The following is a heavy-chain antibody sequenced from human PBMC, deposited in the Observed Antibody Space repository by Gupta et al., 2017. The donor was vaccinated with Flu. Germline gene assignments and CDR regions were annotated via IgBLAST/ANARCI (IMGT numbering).Heavy chain of an antibody. Sequence: EVQLVESGGGLVQPGGSLRLSCAASGFPFSNYWMHWVRQAPGKGLVWVSRINSDGSSTTYADSVKGRFTISRDNAKNTLYLQMNSLRAEDTAVYYCAKGGLKVFDYWGQGTLVTVSS. D-gene: IGHD3-16*01. CDR2: INSDGSST. J-gene: IGHJ4*02. CDR3: AKGGLKVFDY. V-gene: IGHV3-74*01. CDR1: GFPFSNYW.